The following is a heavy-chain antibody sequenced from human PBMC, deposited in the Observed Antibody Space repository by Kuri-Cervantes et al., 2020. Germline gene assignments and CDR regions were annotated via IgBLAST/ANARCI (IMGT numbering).Heavy chain of an antibody. CDR3: ARGVYYYDSSGYSSAFDI. CDR2: MNPNSGNT. D-gene: IGHD3-22*01. V-gene: IGHV1-8*03. Sequence: ASVKVSCKASGYTFTSYDINWVRQATGQGLEWMGWMNPNSGNTGYAQKFQGRVTITADKSTSTAYMELRSLRSDDTAVYYCARGVYYYDSSGYSSAFDIWGQGTMVTVSS. CDR1: GYTFTSYD. J-gene: IGHJ3*02.